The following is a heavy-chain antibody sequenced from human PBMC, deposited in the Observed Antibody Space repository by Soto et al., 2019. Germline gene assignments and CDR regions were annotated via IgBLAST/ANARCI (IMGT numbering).Heavy chain of an antibody. V-gene: IGHV4-59*01. J-gene: IGHJ6*02. CDR1: GGSISSYY. CDR2: IYYSGST. Sequence: QVQLQESGPGLVKPSETLSLTCTVSGGSISSYYWSWIRQPPGKGLEWIGYIYYSGSTNYHPSLKRLVTIPVDTSQNQFALTLSSVTAADTAVYYCARGPAYYGMDVWGQGTTVTVSS. CDR3: ARGPAYYGMDV.